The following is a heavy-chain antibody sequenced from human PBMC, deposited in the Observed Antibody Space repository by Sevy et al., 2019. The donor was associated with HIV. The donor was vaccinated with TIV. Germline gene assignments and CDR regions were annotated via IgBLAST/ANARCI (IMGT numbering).Heavy chain of an antibody. CDR3: ARAIGTTVVTPVDY. Sequence: ASVKVSCKASGYTFTRYEINWVRQATGQGLEWMGWMNPNSGDRGSVQKFQGRVTMTRNTSISTAYMELRSLRSDDTAVYYCARAIGTTVVTPVDYWGQGTLVTVSS. J-gene: IGHJ4*02. CDR1: GYTFTRYE. CDR2: MNPNSGDR. V-gene: IGHV1-8*01. D-gene: IGHD3-10*01.